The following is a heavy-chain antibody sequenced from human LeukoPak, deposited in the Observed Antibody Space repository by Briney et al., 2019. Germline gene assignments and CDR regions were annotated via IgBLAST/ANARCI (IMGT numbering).Heavy chain of an antibody. CDR1: GYTFTGYY. D-gene: IGHD2-8*01. CDR2: INPNSGGT. Sequence: ASVKVSCKASGYTFTGYYMHWVRQAPGQGLEWMGWINPNSGGTNYAQKFQGRVTMTRDTSISTAYMELSRLRSDDTAVYYCARYAVLIEENWLDPWGQGTLVTVSS. V-gene: IGHV1-2*02. CDR3: ARYAVLIEENWLDP. J-gene: IGHJ5*02.